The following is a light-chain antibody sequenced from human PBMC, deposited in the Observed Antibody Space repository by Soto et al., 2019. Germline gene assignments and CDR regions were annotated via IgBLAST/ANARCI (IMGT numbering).Light chain of an antibody. V-gene: IGLV1-36*01. CDR2: YDD. Sequence: QSVVTQPPSVSDAPRQKVTISCSGSSSNIGKNAVNWYRQPPGEAPKLLIYYDDLLPSGVSDRFSGSRSGTSASLAISGLQSEDEGDYYCGTWDDSLNGYVFGTGTKLTVL. CDR1: SSNIGKNA. CDR3: GTWDDSLNGYV. J-gene: IGLJ1*01.